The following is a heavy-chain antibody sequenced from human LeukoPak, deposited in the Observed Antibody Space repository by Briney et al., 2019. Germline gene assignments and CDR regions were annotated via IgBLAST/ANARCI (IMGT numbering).Heavy chain of an antibody. J-gene: IGHJ4*02. CDR2: ISGSGGST. CDR3: AKLGEDIVVVPAAHLDY. Sequence: GGSLRLSCAASGFTFSSYAMRWVRQPPGKGLEWVSAISGSGGSTYYADSVKGRFTISRDNSKNTLYLQMNSLRAEDTAVYYCAKLGEDIVVVPAAHLDYWGQGTLVTVSS. V-gene: IGHV3-23*01. CDR1: GFTFSSYA. D-gene: IGHD2-2*01.